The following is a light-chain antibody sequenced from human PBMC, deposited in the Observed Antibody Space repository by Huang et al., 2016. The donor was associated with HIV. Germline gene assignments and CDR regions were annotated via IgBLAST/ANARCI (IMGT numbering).Light chain of an antibody. J-gene: IGKJ3*01. V-gene: IGKV3-11*01. CDR2: DAS. CDR3: QQRSNWPAT. Sequence: EIVLTQSPATLSLSPGERGTLSCRASQSVSNYLAWYQQKPGQAPRLLIYDASNRAAGIPVRFSGSGSGTDVTRTISSLEPEDFAVYYCQQRSNWPATFGPGTKVDIK. CDR1: QSVSNY.